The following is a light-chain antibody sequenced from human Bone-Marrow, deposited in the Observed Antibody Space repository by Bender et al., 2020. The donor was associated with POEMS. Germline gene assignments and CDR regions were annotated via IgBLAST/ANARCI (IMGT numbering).Light chain of an antibody. Sequence: QSALTQPPSASGSPGESVTISCTGTSGDIGTYNYVSWYQQHPGKAPKLIIYEVTKRPSGISDRFSGSKSGNTASMTISGLQTDDEAHYYCFSYAGGNTWMFGGGTTLTVL. CDR1: SGDIGTYNY. CDR3: FSYAGGNTWM. V-gene: IGLV2-8*01. J-gene: IGLJ3*02. CDR2: EVT.